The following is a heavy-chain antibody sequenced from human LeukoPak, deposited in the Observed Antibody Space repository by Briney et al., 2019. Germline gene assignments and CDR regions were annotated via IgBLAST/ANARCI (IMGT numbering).Heavy chain of an antibody. D-gene: IGHD4-17*01. V-gene: IGHV2-5*02. CDR2: IYWDDDK. Sequence: SGPTLVNPTQTLTLTCTFSGFSLSTSGVGVGWIRQPSGKALEWLALIYWDDDKRYSPSLKSRLTITKDTSKHQVVLTMTNMGPVDRATYYCAHSGEGDYSLAFDYWGRGTLVTVSS. CDR1: GFSLSTSGVG. CDR3: AHSGEGDYSLAFDY. J-gene: IGHJ4*02.